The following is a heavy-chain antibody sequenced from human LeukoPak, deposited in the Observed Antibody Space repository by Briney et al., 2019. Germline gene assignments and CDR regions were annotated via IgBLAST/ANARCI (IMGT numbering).Heavy chain of an antibody. J-gene: IGHJ4*02. CDR2: IIPILGIA. CDR1: VGTFSSYA. D-gene: IGHD3-10*01. V-gene: IGHV1-69*04. CDR3: ASARITMVRGVITDPFDY. Sequence: SVNVSCKASVGTFSSYAISWVRQAPGQGLEWMGRIIPILGIANYAQKFQGRVTITADKSTSTAYIELSSLRSEDTAVYYCASARITMVRGVITDPFDYWGQGTLVTVSS.